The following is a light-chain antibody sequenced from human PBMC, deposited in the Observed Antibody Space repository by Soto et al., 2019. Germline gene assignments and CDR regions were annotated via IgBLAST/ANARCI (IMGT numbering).Light chain of an antibody. CDR3: QQYNSFRT. J-gene: IGKJ2*01. CDR2: DAS. Sequence: IQMTQSPSTLSASVGDRVTITCRASQSISSWLAWYQQKPGKAPKLLIYDASSLESGVPSRFSGSGSGTEFTLTISSLQPDDFATYYCQQYNSFRTFGQGNKVDIX. V-gene: IGKV1-5*01. CDR1: QSISSW.